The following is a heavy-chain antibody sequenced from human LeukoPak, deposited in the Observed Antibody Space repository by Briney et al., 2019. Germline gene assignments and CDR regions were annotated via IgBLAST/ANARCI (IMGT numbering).Heavy chain of an antibody. J-gene: IGHJ3*02. CDR1: GLTFSNYW. CDR3: ARGYGYCSGDSCYNAFDI. CDR2: INRDGSEK. D-gene: IGHD2-15*01. V-gene: IGHV3-7*03. Sequence: GGSLRLSCAASGLTFSNYWMTWVRQAPGKGLEWVANINRDGSEKYYVDSVKGRFTISRDSAKNSLFLQMNSLRAEDTAVYYCARGYGYCSGDSCYNAFDIWGQGTLVTVSS.